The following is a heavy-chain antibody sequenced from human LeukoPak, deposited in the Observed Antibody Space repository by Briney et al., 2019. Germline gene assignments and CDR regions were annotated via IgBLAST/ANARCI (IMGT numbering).Heavy chain of an antibody. CDR2: IYYSGST. D-gene: IGHD6-13*01. Sequence: SETLSLTCTVSGGSISSYYWSWIRQPPGKGLEWIGYIYYSGSTNYNPSLKSRVTISVDTSKNQFSLKLSSVTAADTAVYHCARGRGIAAAGIYYWGQGTLVTVSS. V-gene: IGHV4-59*01. J-gene: IGHJ4*02. CDR3: ARGRGIAAAGIYY. CDR1: GGSISSYY.